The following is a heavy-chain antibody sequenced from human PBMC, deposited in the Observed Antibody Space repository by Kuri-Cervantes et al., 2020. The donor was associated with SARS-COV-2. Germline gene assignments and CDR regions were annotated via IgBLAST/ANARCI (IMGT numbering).Heavy chain of an antibody. CDR1: GYTFTSYG. D-gene: IGHD6-19*01. J-gene: IGHJ4*02. Sequence: ASVKVSCKASGYTFTSYGISWVRQAPGQGLEWMGWISVYNGNTNYAQKLQGRVTMTTDTSTSTAYMELRSLRSDDTAVYYCARLPTPGIAVAGTTYYFDYWGQGTLVTVSS. CDR3: ARLPTPGIAVAGTTYYFDY. CDR2: ISVYNGNT. V-gene: IGHV1-18*01.